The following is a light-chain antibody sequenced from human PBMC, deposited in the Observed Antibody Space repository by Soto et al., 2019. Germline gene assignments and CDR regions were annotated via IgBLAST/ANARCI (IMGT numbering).Light chain of an antibody. CDR3: KSYAGSNTYV. CDR2: EVV. Sequence: QSALTQPPSASGSPGQSVTISCTGTKSDIGVYDFVSWYQHHPGNAPRLIIYEVVQRPSGGPDRFSGSKSGNTASLTVSGLQAADEADYFCKSYAGSNTYVFGSGTKVTVL. CDR1: KSDIGVYDF. J-gene: IGLJ1*01. V-gene: IGLV2-8*01.